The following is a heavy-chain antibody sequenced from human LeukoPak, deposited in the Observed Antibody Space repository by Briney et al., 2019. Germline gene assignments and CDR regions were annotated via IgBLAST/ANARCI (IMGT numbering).Heavy chain of an antibody. Sequence: SETLSLTCTVSGGSISSGSYYWSWIRQPAGKGLEWIGRIYTSGSTNYNPSLKSRVTISVDTSKNQFSLKLSSVTAADTAVYYCARDSFDLGYCSGGSCPRSEDAFDIWGQGTMVTVSS. D-gene: IGHD2-15*01. V-gene: IGHV4-61*02. J-gene: IGHJ3*02. CDR1: GGSISSGSYY. CDR2: IYTSGST. CDR3: ARDSFDLGYCSGGSCPRSEDAFDI.